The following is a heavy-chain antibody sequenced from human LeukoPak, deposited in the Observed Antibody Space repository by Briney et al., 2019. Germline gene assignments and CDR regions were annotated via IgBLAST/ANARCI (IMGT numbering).Heavy chain of an antibody. CDR1: GLTFSGYS. V-gene: IGHV3-21*01. CDR2: ISSSSSYI. Sequence: GGSLRLSCAASGLTFSGYSMNWVRQAPGKGLEWVSSISSSSSYIYYADSVKGRFTISRDNAKNSLYLQMNSLRAEDTAVYYCARDGRTYYYDSSGYFFDYWGQGTLVTVSS. J-gene: IGHJ4*02. D-gene: IGHD3-22*01. CDR3: ARDGRTYYYDSSGYFFDY.